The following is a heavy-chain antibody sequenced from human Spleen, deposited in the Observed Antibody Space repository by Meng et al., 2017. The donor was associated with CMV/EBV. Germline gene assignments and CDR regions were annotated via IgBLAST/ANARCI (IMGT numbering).Heavy chain of an antibody. CDR2: ISSSSSNI. CDR3: ARDNVLGYYYGMDV. V-gene: IGHV3-21*01. D-gene: IGHD2-8*01. CDR1: GFTFSSYT. Sequence: GGSLRLSCAASGFTFSSYTMNWVRQAPGKGLEWVSSISSSSSNIYYADSVKGRFTISRDNAKNSLYLQMNSLRAEDTAVYYCARDNVLGYYYGMDVWGQGTTVTVSS. J-gene: IGHJ6*02.